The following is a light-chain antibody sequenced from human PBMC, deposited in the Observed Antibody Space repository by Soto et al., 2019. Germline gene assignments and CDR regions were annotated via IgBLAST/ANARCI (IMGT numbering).Light chain of an antibody. V-gene: IGLV1-51*02. CDR1: SSNIENNY. CDR3: ATWDSSLSGGV. Sequence: QSVLTQPPSVSAAPGQKVTISCSGSSSNIENNYVSWYRQLPGTAPTLLIYEDNKRPSGIPDRCSGSKSGTSAPLGITGLETGDEADYYCATWDSSLSGGVFGTGTKVTVL. CDR2: EDN. J-gene: IGLJ1*01.